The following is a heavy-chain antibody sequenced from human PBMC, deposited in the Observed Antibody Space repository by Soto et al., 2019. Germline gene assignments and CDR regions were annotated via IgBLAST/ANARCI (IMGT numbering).Heavy chain of an antibody. CDR1: GYTFTSYY. Sequence: GASVKVSCKASGYTFTSYYMHWVRQAPGQGLEWMGIINPSGGSTSYAQKLQGRVTMTRDTSTSTVYMKLSSLRSEDTAVYYCARVLREAATGNAFDIWGQGTRVTVSS. V-gene: IGHV1-46*03. D-gene: IGHD2-15*01. CDR3: ARVLREAATGNAFDI. CDR2: INPSGGST. J-gene: IGHJ3*02.